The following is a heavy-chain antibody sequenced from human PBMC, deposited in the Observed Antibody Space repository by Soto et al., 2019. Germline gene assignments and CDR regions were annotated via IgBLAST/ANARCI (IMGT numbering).Heavy chain of an antibody. CDR3: ARDNDWGFDC. CDR2: ISYDGSNK. V-gene: IGHV3-30-3*01. D-gene: IGHD7-27*01. Sequence: GGSLRLSCAASGFTFSSYAMHWVRQAPGKGLEWVAVISYDGSNKYYADSVKGRFTISRDNSKNTLYLQMNSLRAEDTAVYYCARDNDWGFDCWGQGTLVTVSS. J-gene: IGHJ4*02. CDR1: GFTFSSYA.